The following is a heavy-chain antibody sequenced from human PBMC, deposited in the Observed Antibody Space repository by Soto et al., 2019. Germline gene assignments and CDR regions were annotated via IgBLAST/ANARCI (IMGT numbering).Heavy chain of an antibody. D-gene: IGHD1-20*01. CDR1: GGTFSSYA. CDR2: IIPIFGTA. V-gene: IGHV1-69*01. CDR3: ARGTGYNWNVRFDY. Sequence: QVQLVQSGAEVKKPGSSVKVSCKASGGTFSSYAISWVRQAPGQRLEWMGGIIPIFGTANYAQKFQGRVTITADESTSTAYMELCSLRSEDTAVYYCARGTGYNWNVRFDYWGQGTLVTVSS. J-gene: IGHJ4*02.